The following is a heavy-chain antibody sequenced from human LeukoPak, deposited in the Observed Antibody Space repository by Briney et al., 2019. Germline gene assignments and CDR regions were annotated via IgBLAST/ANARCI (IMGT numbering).Heavy chain of an antibody. V-gene: IGHV3-23*01. D-gene: IGHD6-13*01. Sequence: GGSLRLSCAASGFTFSSYAMSWVRQAPGKGLEWVSVISGSGGSTYYADSVKGRFTISRDNSKNTLYLKMHSLRAEDTAVYYCAKDRWYSSSWYWGENWFDPWGQGTLVTVSS. J-gene: IGHJ5*02. CDR3: AKDRWYSSSWYWGENWFDP. CDR1: GFTFSSYA. CDR2: ISGSGGST.